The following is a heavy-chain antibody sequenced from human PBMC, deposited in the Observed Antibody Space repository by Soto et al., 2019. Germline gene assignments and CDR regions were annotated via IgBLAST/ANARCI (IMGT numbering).Heavy chain of an antibody. Sequence: QVQLVESGGDLVKRGGSLRLSCATSGYTFRDYYMSWIHQAPGKWLEWISYIDTSSTKIYYADSVKGRFTISRDNAKNSLYLEMNSLRDEDTAVYYCASHYDMWSGYLSPVDYWGQGTLVTVSS. CDR3: ASHYDMWSGYLSPVDY. V-gene: IGHV3-11*01. CDR1: GYTFRDYY. CDR2: IDTSSTKI. D-gene: IGHD3-3*01. J-gene: IGHJ4*02.